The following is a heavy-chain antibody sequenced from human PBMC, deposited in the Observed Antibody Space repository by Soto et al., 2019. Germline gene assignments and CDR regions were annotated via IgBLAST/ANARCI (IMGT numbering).Heavy chain of an antibody. J-gene: IGHJ6*02. D-gene: IGHD6-6*01. CDR3: AGNEGASSSSESHYYYGMDV. Sequence: SETLSLTCTVSGGSISSYYWSWIRQPPGKGLDWIGYIYYSGSTNYNPSLKSRVTISVDTSKNQFSLKLSSVTAADTAVYYCAGNEGASSSSESHYYYGMDVWGQGTTVTVSS. CDR2: IYYSGST. V-gene: IGHV4-59*01. CDR1: GGSISSYY.